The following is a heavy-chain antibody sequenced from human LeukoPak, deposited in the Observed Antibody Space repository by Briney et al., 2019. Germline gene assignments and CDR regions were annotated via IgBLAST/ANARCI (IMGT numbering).Heavy chain of an antibody. J-gene: IGHJ4*02. CDR2: INPNSGGT. V-gene: IGHV1-2*02. D-gene: IGHD6-19*01. CDR1: GYTFTSYA. CDR3: AREKRSAWLVQGGFDY. Sequence: ASVKVSCKASGYTFTSYAMNWVRQAPGQGLEWMGWINPNSGGTNYAQKFQGRVTMTRDTSISTAYMELSRLRPDDTAVYYCAREKRSAWLVQGGFDYWGQGTLVTVSS.